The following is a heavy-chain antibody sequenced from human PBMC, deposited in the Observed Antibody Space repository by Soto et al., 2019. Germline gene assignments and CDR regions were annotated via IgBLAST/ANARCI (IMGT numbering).Heavy chain of an antibody. Sequence: PGGSLRLSCGASGFTFSISAMSWVRQAPGKGLEWVSLIYSGGTTYYADSVKGRFTISRDNSKNTLYLQTNSLRAEDTAVYYCARASKGSGYSPHAFDIWGQGTRVTVSS. CDR1: GFTFSISA. V-gene: IGHV3-53*01. D-gene: IGHD3-22*01. CDR3: ARASKGSGYSPHAFDI. J-gene: IGHJ3*02. CDR2: IYSGGTT.